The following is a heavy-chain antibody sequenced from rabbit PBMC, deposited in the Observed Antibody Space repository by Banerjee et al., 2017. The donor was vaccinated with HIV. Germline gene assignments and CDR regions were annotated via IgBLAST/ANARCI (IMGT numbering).Heavy chain of an antibody. CDR1: GIDFSSYG. V-gene: IGHV1S47*01. J-gene: IGHJ4*01. CDR2: IYPDYGST. Sequence: QEQLVESGGGLVTLGGSLKLSCKASGIDFSSYGISWVRQAPGKGLEWIAYIYPDYGSTDYASWVNGRFTISLDNAQNTVFLQMTSLTAADTATYFCARDPKYASSSGYLDLWGPGTLVTVS. D-gene: IGHD1-1*01. CDR3: ARDPKYASSSGYLDL.